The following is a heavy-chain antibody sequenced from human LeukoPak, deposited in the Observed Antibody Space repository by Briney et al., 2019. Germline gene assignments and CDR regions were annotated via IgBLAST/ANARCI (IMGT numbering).Heavy chain of an antibody. D-gene: IGHD3-3*01. CDR3: ARGGGFWSGYESWFDP. Sequence: ASVKVSCKASGYTFTSYYMHWVRQAPGQGLEWMGIINPSGGSTSYAQKFQGRVTMTRDMSTSTVYMELSSLRSEDTAVYYCARGGGFWSGYESWFDPWGQGTLVTVSS. CDR2: INPSGGST. V-gene: IGHV1-46*01. CDR1: GYTFTSYY. J-gene: IGHJ5*02.